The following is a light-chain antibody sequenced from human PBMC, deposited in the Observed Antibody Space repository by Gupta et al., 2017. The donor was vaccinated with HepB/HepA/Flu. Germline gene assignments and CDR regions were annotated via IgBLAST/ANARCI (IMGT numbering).Light chain of an antibody. CDR1: ETINTF. J-gene: IGKJ1*01. CDR3: QQNYSSPPWT. V-gene: IGKV1-39*01. Sequence: DIQMTQSPSSLSASLGDRVTISCRASETINTFLNWYQQRPGKAPRLLIYAASSMQSGIPSRFNGNGSGTDFTLTITSLQPEDFATYYCQQNYSSPPWTFGQGTKVEMK. CDR2: AAS.